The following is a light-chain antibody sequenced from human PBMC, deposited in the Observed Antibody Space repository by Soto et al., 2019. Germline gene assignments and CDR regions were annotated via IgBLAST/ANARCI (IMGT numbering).Light chain of an antibody. Sequence: LTQPPSASGSPGQSVTISCTGTSSDVGGYNYVSWHQQHPGKAPKLIIYDVTKRPSGVPDRFSGSKSGYTASLTVSGLQAEDEADYYCSSFAGGNIYVFGTGTKVTVL. J-gene: IGLJ1*01. CDR2: DVT. V-gene: IGLV2-8*01. CDR3: SSFAGGNIYV. CDR1: SSDVGGYNY.